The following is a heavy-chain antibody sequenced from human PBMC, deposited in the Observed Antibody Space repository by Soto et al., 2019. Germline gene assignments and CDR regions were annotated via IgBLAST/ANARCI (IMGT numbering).Heavy chain of an antibody. J-gene: IGHJ4*02. CDR2: IYYSGST. Sequence: QVQLQESGPGLVKPSQTLSLTCTVSGGSISSGGYYWSWIRQHPGKGLEWIGYIYYSGSTYYNPSLKSRVTISVDTSKNQSSLKLSSVTAADTAVYYCARSPYGSGSYGFDYWGQGTLVTVSS. V-gene: IGHV4-31*03. D-gene: IGHD3-10*01. CDR3: ARSPYGSGSYGFDY. CDR1: GGSISSGGYY.